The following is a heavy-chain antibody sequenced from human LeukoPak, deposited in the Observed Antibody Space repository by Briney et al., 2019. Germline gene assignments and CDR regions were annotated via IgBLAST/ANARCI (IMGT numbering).Heavy chain of an antibody. CDR1: GFTFRDHY. CDR2: ISGSGSIT. CDR3: ARDYKYAFDN. J-gene: IGHJ4*02. V-gene: IGHV3-11*04. Sequence: GGSLRLSCAGSGFTFRDHYMARIRQTPGKGLEWISYISGSGSITYYADSVKGRFTISGDKAKNSLYLQMNSLRVEDTAVYYCARDYKYAFDNWGQGTLVTVSS. D-gene: IGHD5-24*01.